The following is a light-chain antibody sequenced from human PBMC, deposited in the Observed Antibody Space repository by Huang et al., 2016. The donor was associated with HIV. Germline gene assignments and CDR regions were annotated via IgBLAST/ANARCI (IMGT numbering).Light chain of an antibody. J-gene: IGKJ4*01. CDR1: RSVGSS. V-gene: IGKV3-11*01. CDR3: QQRTNWPALT. CDR2: DAS. Sequence: EIVLTQSPATLSLSPGERATLSCRTSRSVGSSLAWYQQKPGQAPRLLMYDASHRATGIPARFSDSGSGTDFTLTISSLEPEDFAVYFCQQRTNWPALTFGGGTTVEIK.